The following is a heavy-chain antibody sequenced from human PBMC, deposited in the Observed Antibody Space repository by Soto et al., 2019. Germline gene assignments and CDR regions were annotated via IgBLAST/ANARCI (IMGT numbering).Heavy chain of an antibody. CDR1: GFTFSSYA. V-gene: IGHV3-30-3*01. Sequence: QVQLVESGGGVVQPGRSLRLSCAASGFTFSSYAMHWVRQAPGKGLEWVAVISYDGSNKYYADSVKGRFTISRDNSKNSLYLQMNSLRAEDTAVYYCAKGLLHSSGWYGWFDPWGQGTLVTVSS. CDR3: AKGLLHSSGWYGWFDP. CDR2: ISYDGSNK. J-gene: IGHJ5*02. D-gene: IGHD6-19*01.